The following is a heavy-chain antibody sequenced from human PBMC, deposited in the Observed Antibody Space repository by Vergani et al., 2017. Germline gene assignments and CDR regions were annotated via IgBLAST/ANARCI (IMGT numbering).Heavy chain of an antibody. V-gene: IGHV1-8*01. CDR1: AYTFIHYD. D-gene: IGHD6-6*01. CDR2: MSPNSGNT. CDR3: VGGSSSTFDF. Sequence: QVQVVQSGAEVKKSGASVKVSCKASAYTFIHYDISWVRQASGQGLEWMGWMSPNSGNTGYAQKFQGRITMTRDTSISTAFMELSSLTSDDTAVYYCVGGSSSTFDFWGQGTLVTVSS. J-gene: IGHJ4*02.